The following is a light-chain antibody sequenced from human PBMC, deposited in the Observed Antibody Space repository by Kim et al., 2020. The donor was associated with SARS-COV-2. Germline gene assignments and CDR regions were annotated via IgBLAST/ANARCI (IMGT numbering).Light chain of an antibody. J-gene: IGLJ3*02. V-gene: IGLV1-47*01. CDR3: AAWDDSLSSWV. CDR1: SSNIGSNH. Sequence: GQRVTISCSGSSSNIGSNHVHWYQQLPGAAPKLLMYGNSQRPAGVPDRFSGSKSGTSASLAISGLRSEDEADYYCAAWDDSLSSWVFGGGTQLTVL. CDR2: GNS.